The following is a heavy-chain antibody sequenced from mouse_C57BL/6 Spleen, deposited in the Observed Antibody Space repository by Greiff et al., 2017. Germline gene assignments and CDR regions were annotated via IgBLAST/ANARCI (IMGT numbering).Heavy chain of an antibody. CDR3: ARNIPYYYGSSYEGYFDV. CDR1: GFSLSTFGMG. Sequence: QVTLKESGPGILQPSQTLSLTCSFSGFSLSTFGMGVGWIRQPSGKGLEWLAHIWWDDDKYYNPALKSRLTISKDTSKNQVFLKIANVDTADTATYYCARNIPYYYGSSYEGYFDVWGTGTTVTVSS. V-gene: IGHV8-8*01. CDR2: IWWDDDK. D-gene: IGHD1-1*01. J-gene: IGHJ1*03.